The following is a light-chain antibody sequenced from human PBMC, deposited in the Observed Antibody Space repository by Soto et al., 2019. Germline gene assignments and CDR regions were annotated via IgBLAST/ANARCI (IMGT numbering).Light chain of an antibody. Sequence: DIVMTQSPDSLAVSLGERADINCKSSQSLFYSSNNKNYLAWYQQKPGQPPKLLIYWASTRQSGVPDRFSGSGSGTDFTLTISSLQAEDVAVYYCQQYYSTLALTFGGGTKVEI. J-gene: IGKJ4*01. CDR2: WAS. CDR3: QQYYSTLALT. CDR1: QSLFYSSNNKNY. V-gene: IGKV4-1*01.